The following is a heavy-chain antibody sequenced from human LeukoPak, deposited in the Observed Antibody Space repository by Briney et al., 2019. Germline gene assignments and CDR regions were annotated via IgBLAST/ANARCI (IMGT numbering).Heavy chain of an antibody. D-gene: IGHD5-12*01. CDR1: GFTFSRHD. CDR3: AGNWL. Sequence: PGGSLRLSCVVSGFTFSRHDMSWLRQAPGEGLEWLSDIIGLADYTYYADSAKGRFTISRDNSKNTLYLQKNSLRAEDTALYCSAGNWLWGQGALVTVSP. V-gene: IGHV3-23*01. J-gene: IGHJ4*02. CDR2: IIGLADYT.